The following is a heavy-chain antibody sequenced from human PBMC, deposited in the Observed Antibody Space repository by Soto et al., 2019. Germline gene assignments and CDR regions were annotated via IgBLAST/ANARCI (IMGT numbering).Heavy chain of an antibody. Sequence: QVQLVQSGAEVKKPGSSVKVSCKASGGTFSSYAISWVRQAPGQGLEWMGGIIPIFGTANYAQKFQGRVTISADASTSTTYMEISSLRSQDTAVYSGARHRSSPGLYYARMGVWGQGTTVTVSS. V-gene: IGHV1-69*12. J-gene: IGHJ6*02. CDR2: IIPIFGTA. CDR3: ARHRSSPGLYYARMGV. CDR1: GGTFSSYA. D-gene: IGHD3-16*01.